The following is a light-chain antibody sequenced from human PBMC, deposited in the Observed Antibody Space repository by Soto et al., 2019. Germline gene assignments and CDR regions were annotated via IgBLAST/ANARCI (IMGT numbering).Light chain of an antibody. V-gene: IGKV3-20*01. J-gene: IGKJ1*01. CDR3: QQYGSSPIT. CDR2: GAS. Sequence: EIVMTQSPAILSLSSGERATLSCRASQTVSSTYLAWYQQKPGQAPRLLIYGASSRATGIPDRFSGTVSGTDFTLTISRLEPEDFAVYYCQQYGSSPITFGQGTKVDIK. CDR1: QTVSSTY.